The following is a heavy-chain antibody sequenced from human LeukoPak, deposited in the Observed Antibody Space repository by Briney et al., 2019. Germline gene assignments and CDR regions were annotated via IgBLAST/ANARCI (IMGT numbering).Heavy chain of an antibody. CDR3: ARASRSPPPDN. V-gene: IGHV4-38-2*02. J-gene: IGHJ4*02. Sequence: SETLSLTCTVSGYSISSGYYWGWIRPPPGKGLEWIGSIHYSGSTYYIPSLKSRITISLDMSKNQYSLNMTSVTAADTAMYHCARASRSPPPDNWGQGTLVTVSS. CDR2: IHYSGST. D-gene: IGHD3-10*01. CDR1: GYSISSGYY.